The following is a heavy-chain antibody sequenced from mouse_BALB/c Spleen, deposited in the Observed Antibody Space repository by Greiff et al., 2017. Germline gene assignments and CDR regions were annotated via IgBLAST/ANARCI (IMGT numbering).Heavy chain of an antibody. J-gene: IGHJ4*01. V-gene: IGHV3-6*01. D-gene: IGHD2-1*01. Sequence: VQLQQSGPGLVKPSQSLSLTCSVSGYSITSGYYWNWIRQFPGNKLEWMGYISYDGSNNYNPSLKNRISITRDTSKNQFFLKLNSVTTEDTATYYCAREGILGNYDAMDYWGQGTSVTVSS. CDR1: GYSITSGYY. CDR3: AREGILGNYDAMDY. CDR2: ISYDGSN.